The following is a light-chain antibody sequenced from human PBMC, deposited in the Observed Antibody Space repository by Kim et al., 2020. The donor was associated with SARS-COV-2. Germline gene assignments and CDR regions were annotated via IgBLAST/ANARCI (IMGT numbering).Light chain of an antibody. V-gene: IGKV1-5*03. CDR2: EAS. J-gene: IGKJ2*01. CDR1: QTISSR. Sequence: DIQMTQSPSTLSASVGDSVTMTCRASQTISSRMAWYQQKPGKVPTLLIYEASTLESGVPSRFSGSRSGTEFTLTISSLQPDDFVTYYCQQYNDYSATFGQGTKLEI. CDR3: QQYNDYSAT.